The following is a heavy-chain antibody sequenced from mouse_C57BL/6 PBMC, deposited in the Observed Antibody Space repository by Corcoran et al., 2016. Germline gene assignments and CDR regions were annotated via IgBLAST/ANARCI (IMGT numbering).Heavy chain of an antibody. CDR2: INTYSGVP. Sequence: QIQLVQSGPELKKPGETVKISCKASGYTFTTYGMSWVKQAPGKGFKWMGWINTYSGVPTYADDFKGRFAFSLETSASTAYLQINNLKNEDTATYFCARSGPLYYSTSAMDYWGQGTSVTVSS. CDR1: GYTFTTYG. J-gene: IGHJ4*01. V-gene: IGHV9-3*01. D-gene: IGHD1-1*01. CDR3: ARSGPLYYSTSAMDY.